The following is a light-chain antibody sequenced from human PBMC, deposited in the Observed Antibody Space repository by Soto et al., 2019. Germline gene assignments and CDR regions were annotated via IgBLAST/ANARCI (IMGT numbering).Light chain of an antibody. J-gene: IGKJ1*01. CDR3: QHYNSYSEA. Sequence: AIQLTQSPSSLSASVGDRVTITCRASQGISSALAWYQQKPGKAPKLLIYDASSLESGVPSRFGGSGSGTEFTLTISSLQPDDFATYYCQHYNSYSEAVGQGTKVDIK. CDR1: QGISSA. V-gene: IGKV1-13*02. CDR2: DAS.